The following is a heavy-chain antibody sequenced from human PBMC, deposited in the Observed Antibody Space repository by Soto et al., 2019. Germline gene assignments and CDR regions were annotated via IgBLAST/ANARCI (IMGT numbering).Heavy chain of an antibody. D-gene: IGHD3-16*01. V-gene: IGHV1-18*01. CDR1: GYTFTSYG. Sequence: QVQLVQSGAEVKKPGASVKVSCKASGYTFTSYGIRWVRQAPGQGLEWMGWISAHNGNTDYAQKLQCRVTSTTGKVTCIAYMELRSLRSADTAVYYCVIDPALGGRFGYWGQGTLFTVSS. CDR2: ISAHNGNT. J-gene: IGHJ4*02. CDR3: VIDPALGGRFGY.